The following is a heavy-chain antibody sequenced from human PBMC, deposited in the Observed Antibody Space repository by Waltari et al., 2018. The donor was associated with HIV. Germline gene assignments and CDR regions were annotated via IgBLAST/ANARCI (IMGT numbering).Heavy chain of an antibody. D-gene: IGHD2-15*01. J-gene: IGHJ4*02. CDR2: IYYSGST. V-gene: IGHV4-39*01. Sequence: QLQLQESGPGLVKPSETLSLTCTVSGGSISSSSYYWGWIRQPPGKGLEWIGSIYYSGSTYYNPSLKSRVTISVDTSKNQFSLKLSSVTAADTAVYYCARLVIRSGIDYWGQGTLVTVSS. CDR1: GGSISSSSYY. CDR3: ARLVIRSGIDY.